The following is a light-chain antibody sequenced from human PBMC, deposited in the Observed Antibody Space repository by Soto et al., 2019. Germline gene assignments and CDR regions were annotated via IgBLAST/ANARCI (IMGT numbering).Light chain of an antibody. J-gene: IGKJ1*01. CDR3: LQYHSWPPRT. V-gene: IGKV3D-15*01. Sequence: DIVLTQSPATLSLSPGERATLSCRASQSVSRNLAWYQQKPGQAPRLLIYGVYTRAPGIPARFSGSGSGTEFTHPISNLQSEDFLVFFCLQYHSWPPRTFVQGTEVEIK. CDR2: GVY. CDR1: QSVSRN.